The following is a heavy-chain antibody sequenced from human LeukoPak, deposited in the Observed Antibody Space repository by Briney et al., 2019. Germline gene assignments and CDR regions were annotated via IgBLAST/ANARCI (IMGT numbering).Heavy chain of an antibody. CDR2: ISAYNGNT. CDR3: ARVGGDIVVVPAAVRGDAFDI. D-gene: IGHD2-2*01. Sequence: ASVKVSCKASGYTFTSYGISWVRQAPGQGLEWMGWISAYNGNTNYAQKLQGRVTMTTDTSTSTAYMELRSLRSDDTAVYYCARVGGDIVVVPAAVRGDAFDIWGQGTMVTVSS. V-gene: IGHV1-18*01. J-gene: IGHJ3*02. CDR1: GYTFTSYG.